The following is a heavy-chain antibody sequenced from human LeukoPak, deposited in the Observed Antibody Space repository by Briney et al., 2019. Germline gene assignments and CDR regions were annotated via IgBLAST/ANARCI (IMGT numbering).Heavy chain of an antibody. V-gene: IGHV3-23*01. D-gene: IGHD4-23*01. CDR1: GFTFSSYA. CDR3: AKLPTGGAKHDYGGNPLDY. CDR2: ISGSGGST. Sequence: GGSLRLSCAASGFTFSSYAMSWVRQAPGKGLEWVSAISGSGGSTYYADSVKGRFTISRDNSKNTLYLQMNSLRAEDTAVYYCAKLPTGGAKHDYGGNPLDYWGQGTLVTVSS. J-gene: IGHJ4*02.